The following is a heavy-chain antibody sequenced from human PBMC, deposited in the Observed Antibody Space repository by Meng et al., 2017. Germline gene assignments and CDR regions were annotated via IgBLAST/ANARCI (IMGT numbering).Heavy chain of an antibody. D-gene: IGHD1-1*01. V-gene: IGHV3-23*01. Sequence: GGSLRLSCAASGFTFSSYVLSWLRLAPGKGLEWVSSISVSGTSTYYADSVKGRFTIFRDESKSTLYLQMNSLRAEDTARYYCAKDRRTTFSLDAFHIWGRGTVVTVSS. CDR2: ISVSGTST. J-gene: IGHJ3*02. CDR3: AKDRRTTFSLDAFHI. CDR1: GFTFSSYV.